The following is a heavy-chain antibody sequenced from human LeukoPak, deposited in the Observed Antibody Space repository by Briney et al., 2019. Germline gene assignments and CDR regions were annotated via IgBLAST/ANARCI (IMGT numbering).Heavy chain of an antibody. D-gene: IGHD2-8*01. V-gene: IGHV1-2*02. CDR1: GYTFTGYY. CDR3: ARGVEWYYYYMDV. CDR2: INPNSGGT. J-gene: IGHJ6*03. Sequence: ASVKVSCKASGYTFTGYYMHWVRQAPGQGLEWMGWINPNSGGTNYAQKFQGRVTMTRDTSTSTVYMELSSLRSEDTAIYYCARGVEWYYYYMDVWGKGTTVTISS.